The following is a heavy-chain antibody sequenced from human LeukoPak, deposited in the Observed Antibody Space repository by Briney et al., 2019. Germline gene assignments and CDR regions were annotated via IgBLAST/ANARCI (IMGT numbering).Heavy chain of an antibody. CDR1: GFTFSSYS. V-gene: IGHV3-21*01. Sequence: PGGSLRLSCAASGFTFSSYSMNWVRQAPGKGLEWVSSISSSSSYIYYADSVKGRFTISRHNAKNSLYLQMNSLRAEDTAVYYCARPPTRTDSGLDYWGQGTLVTVSS. CDR3: ARPPTRTDSGLDY. D-gene: IGHD5-12*01. CDR2: ISSSSSYI. J-gene: IGHJ4*02.